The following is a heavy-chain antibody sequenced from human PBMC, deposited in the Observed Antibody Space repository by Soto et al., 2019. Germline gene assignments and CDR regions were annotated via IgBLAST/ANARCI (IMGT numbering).Heavy chain of an antibody. D-gene: IGHD3-9*01. Sequence: QVQLVQSGAEVKKPGASVKVSCKASGYTFTSYGISWVRQAPGQGLEWMGWISAYNGNTNYVQKLQGRVTMTTDTSTSTAYMELRSLRSDDTAVYYCARVGFDWDPTDEHDAFDIWGQGTMVTVSS. CDR2: ISAYNGNT. CDR1: GYTFTSYG. V-gene: IGHV1-18*01. J-gene: IGHJ3*02. CDR3: ARVGFDWDPTDEHDAFDI.